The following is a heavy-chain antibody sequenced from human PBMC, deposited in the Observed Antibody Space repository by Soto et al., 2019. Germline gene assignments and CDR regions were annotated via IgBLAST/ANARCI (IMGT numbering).Heavy chain of an antibody. CDR2: IHSSGLYI. Sequence: GGSLRLSCAASGFTFSGYTMNWVRQAPGKGLQWVSSIHSSGLYIYYADSLKGRFIISRDNAKNSLYLQMNSLRAEDTAVYYCARDMIDPTLYYYFYGMDVWGQGTTVTVSS. D-gene: IGHD3-16*01. J-gene: IGHJ6*02. CDR1: GFTFSGYT. V-gene: IGHV3-21*01. CDR3: ARDMIDPTLYYYFYGMDV.